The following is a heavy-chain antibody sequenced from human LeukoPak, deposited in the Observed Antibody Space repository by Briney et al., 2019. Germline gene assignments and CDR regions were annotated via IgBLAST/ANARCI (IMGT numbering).Heavy chain of an antibody. V-gene: IGHV3-21*01. J-gene: IGHJ4*02. D-gene: IGHD6-13*01. CDR3: ARDAAGRLRLWGIAAAGPRHAKHC. CDR1: GFTFSSYS. Sequence: GVSLRLSCAASGFTFSSYSMNWVRQAPGKGLEWVSSISSNSNYIYYADSVKGRFTISRDNAKNSLYLQMNRLRAEDTAVYYCARDAAGRLRLWGIAAAGPRHAKHCWGQGTLVTVSS. CDR2: ISSNSNYI.